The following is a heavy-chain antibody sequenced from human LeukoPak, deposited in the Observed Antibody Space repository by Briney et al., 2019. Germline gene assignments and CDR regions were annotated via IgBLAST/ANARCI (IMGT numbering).Heavy chain of an antibody. CDR2: ISSSSSYI. D-gene: IGHD3-3*01. CDR1: GFTFSSYS. Sequence: GGSLRLSCAASGFTFSSYSMNWVRQAPGKGLEWVSSISSSSSYIYYADSVKGRFTISRDNAKNSLYLQMNSLRAEDTAVYYCARVNGYDFWSGYYRGAFDIWGQGTMVTVSS. V-gene: IGHV3-21*01. J-gene: IGHJ3*02. CDR3: ARVNGYDFWSGYYRGAFDI.